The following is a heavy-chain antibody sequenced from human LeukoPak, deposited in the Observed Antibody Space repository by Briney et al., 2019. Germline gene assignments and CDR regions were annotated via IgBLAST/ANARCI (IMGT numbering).Heavy chain of an antibody. J-gene: IGHJ4*02. CDR3: ARARASGRSGFDY. CDR2: ISSSSSTI. CDR1: GFTFSTYW. V-gene: IGHV3-48*02. Sequence: GGSLRLSCSASGFTFSTYWMSWVRQAPGKGLEWVSYISSSSSTIYYADSVKGRFTISRDNAKNSLDLQMNSLRDEDTAVYYCARARASGRSGFDYWGQGTLVTVSS. D-gene: IGHD2-15*01.